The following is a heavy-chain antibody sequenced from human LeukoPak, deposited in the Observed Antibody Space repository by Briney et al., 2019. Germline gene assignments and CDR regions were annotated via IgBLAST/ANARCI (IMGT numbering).Heavy chain of an antibody. D-gene: IGHD3-10*01. CDR2: ISGSGGST. J-gene: IGHJ3*02. CDR3: AKDQYYGSGYAFDI. CDR1: GFTFDDYG. V-gene: IGHV3-23*01. Sequence: PGGSLRLSCAASGFTFDDYGMNWVRQAPGKGLEWVSAISGSGGSTYYADSVKGRFTISRDNSKNTLYLQMNSLRAEDTAVYYCAKDQYYGSGYAFDIWGQGTMVTVSS.